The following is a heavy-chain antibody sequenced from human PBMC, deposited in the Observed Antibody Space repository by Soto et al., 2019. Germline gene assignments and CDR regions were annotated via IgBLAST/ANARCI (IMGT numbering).Heavy chain of an antibody. Sequence: QVQLQESGPGLVKPSETLSLTCTVSGGSISGYIWSWIRQPPGKGLEWIGYIDYSGGTKYHPSLKGRVTIAIDTSKNQFSLKLSAVTAADTAMYYCARHIGGTTRDSWGQGTLVAVSS. D-gene: IGHD1-7*01. CDR3: ARHIGGTTRDS. J-gene: IGHJ4*02. V-gene: IGHV4-59*01. CDR2: IDYSGGT. CDR1: GGSISGYI.